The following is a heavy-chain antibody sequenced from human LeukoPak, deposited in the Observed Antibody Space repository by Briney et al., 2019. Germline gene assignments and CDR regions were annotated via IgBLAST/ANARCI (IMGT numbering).Heavy chain of an antibody. D-gene: IGHD3-10*01. CDR3: ARDPGGYMDV. CDR1: GFTFSSFW. J-gene: IGHJ6*03. Sequence: GGSLRLSCAASGFTFSSFWMNWVRQAPGEGLEWVSYISSSGSTIFYADSVKGRFTISRDNAKNSLYLQMNSLRAEDTTVYYCARDPGGYMDVWGKGTTVTISS. CDR2: ISSSGSTI. V-gene: IGHV3-48*04.